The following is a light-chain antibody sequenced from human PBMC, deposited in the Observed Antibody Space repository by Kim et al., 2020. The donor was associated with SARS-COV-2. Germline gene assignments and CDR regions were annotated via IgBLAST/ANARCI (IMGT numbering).Light chain of an antibody. CDR3: QQYGSSSLT. J-gene: IGKJ4*01. V-gene: IGKV3-20*01. CDR2: GAS. CDR1: QSVSSSY. Sequence: EIVLTQSPGTLSLSPGERATLSCKASQSVSSSYLAWYQQKPGQAPRLLIYGASSRATGIPYRFSGSGSGTDFTLTISRLEPEDFAVYYCQQYGSSSLTFGEGTKVDIK.